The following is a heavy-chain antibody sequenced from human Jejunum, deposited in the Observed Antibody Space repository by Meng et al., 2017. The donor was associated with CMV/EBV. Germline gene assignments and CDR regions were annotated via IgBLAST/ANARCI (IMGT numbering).Heavy chain of an antibody. V-gene: IGHV3-30*02. J-gene: IGHJ4*02. D-gene: IGHD4-23*01. CDR2: IRYDGGEE. CDR1: GFTFSEYG. Sequence: AASGFTFSEYGMFCVRQAPGKGLDGGSFIRYDGGEEYYGASVTGRFTVSRDNVKNRLYLQMNSLRVEDTAVYYCFGGGMYPGGNYWGQGTLVTVSS. CDR3: FGGGMYPGGNY.